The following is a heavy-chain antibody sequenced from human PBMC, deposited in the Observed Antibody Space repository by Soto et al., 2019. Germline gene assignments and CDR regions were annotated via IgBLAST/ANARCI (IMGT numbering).Heavy chain of an antibody. CDR3: DSGTTVTTLLS. J-gene: IGHJ5*02. Sequence: ASVKVSCKASGYTFTSHYMHWGPQAPGQGLEWMGIINPSGGSTSYAQKFQGRVTMTRDTYTSTVYMELSSLRSEDTAVYYCDSGTTVTTLLSWGQGTLVTLSS. CDR2: INPSGGST. V-gene: IGHV1-46*01. D-gene: IGHD4-17*01. CDR1: GYTFTSHY.